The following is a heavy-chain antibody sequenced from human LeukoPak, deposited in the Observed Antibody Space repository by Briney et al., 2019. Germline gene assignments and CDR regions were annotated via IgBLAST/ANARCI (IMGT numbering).Heavy chain of an antibody. Sequence: ASVKVSCKASGYTFTGYYMHWVRQAPGQGLEWMGGFDPEDGETIYAQKFQGRVTMTEDTSTDTAYMELSSLRSEDTAAYYCATSKEPIAAAGVVLSDYWGQGTLVTVSS. D-gene: IGHD6-13*01. CDR1: GYTFTGYY. CDR2: FDPEDGET. CDR3: ATSKEPIAAAGVVLSDY. J-gene: IGHJ4*02. V-gene: IGHV1-24*01.